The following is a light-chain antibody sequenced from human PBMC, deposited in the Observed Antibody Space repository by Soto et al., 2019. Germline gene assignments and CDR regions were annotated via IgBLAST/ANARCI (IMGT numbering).Light chain of an antibody. Sequence: EIVLTQSPGTLSLSSGARATLSCRASQTVPNSHLAWYQQRPGQAPSLLIYTTSNRATGIPDTFSGSGSGTEFTLTITRVEPEDSAVYDCQQYGVSPTTIGVGTKVEIK. CDR1: QTVPNSH. CDR3: QQYGVSPTT. J-gene: IGKJ4*01. V-gene: IGKV3-20*01. CDR2: TTS.